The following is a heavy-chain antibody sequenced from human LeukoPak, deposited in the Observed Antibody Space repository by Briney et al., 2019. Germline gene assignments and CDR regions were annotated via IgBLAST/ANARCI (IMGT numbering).Heavy chain of an antibody. CDR2: ISNNGGYT. V-gene: IGHV3-23*01. Sequence: GGSLRLSCAASGFTFSSSAMSWVRQAPGKGLEWVSAISNNGGYTYYADSVQGRSTISRDNSKSTLCLQMNSLRAEDTAVYYCAKQLGYCSDGSCYFPYWGQGTLVTVSS. CDR3: AKQLGYCSDGSCYFPY. D-gene: IGHD2-15*01. J-gene: IGHJ4*02. CDR1: GFTFSSSA.